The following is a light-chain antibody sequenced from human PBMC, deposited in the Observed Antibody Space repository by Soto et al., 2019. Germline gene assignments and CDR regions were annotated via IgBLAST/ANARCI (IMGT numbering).Light chain of an antibody. J-gene: IGKJ1*01. CDR2: AAS. CDR3: QQSYSDPRT. V-gene: IGKV1-39*01. CDR1: QSISNY. Sequence: DIQMTQSPSSLSASVGGRVTITCRASQSISNYVNWYQQKPGRAPKLLIYAASSLQSGVPSRFSGSGSETDFTLTISSRQPEDFATYDCQQSYSDPRTFGQGTKVEI.